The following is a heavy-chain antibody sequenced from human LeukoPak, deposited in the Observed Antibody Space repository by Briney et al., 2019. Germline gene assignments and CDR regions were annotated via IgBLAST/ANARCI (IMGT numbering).Heavy chain of an antibody. J-gene: IGHJ4*02. V-gene: IGHV3-23*01. CDR1: GFTFSGFA. Sequence: GGTLRLSCAASGFTFSGFAMSWIRQAPGKGLEWVSSISRSGESTFYADSVRGRFTISRDNSKNTLYLQMNSLRAEDTAVYYCAKRRGAHSLYYFDYWGQGTLVTVSS. CDR2: ISRSGEST. CDR3: AKRRGAHSLYYFDY. D-gene: IGHD3-10*01.